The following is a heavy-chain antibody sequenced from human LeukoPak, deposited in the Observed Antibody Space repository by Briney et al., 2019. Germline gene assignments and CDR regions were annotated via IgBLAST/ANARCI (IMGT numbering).Heavy chain of an antibody. V-gene: IGHV1-18*01. Sequence: ASVKVSYKASGYTFRNYGITWVRQAPGQGLEWMGWISAYNGDTHYAQNLPGRVTMTTDTSTSTAYMELRSLRSDDTAVYYCARDPTNTSGYYAYFDYWGQGTLVTVSS. CDR3: ARDPTNTSGYYAYFDY. CDR2: ISAYNGDT. D-gene: IGHD5-12*01. CDR1: GYTFRNYG. J-gene: IGHJ4*02.